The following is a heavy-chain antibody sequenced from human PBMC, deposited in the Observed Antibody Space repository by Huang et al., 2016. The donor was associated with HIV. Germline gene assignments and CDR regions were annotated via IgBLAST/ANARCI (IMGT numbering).Heavy chain of an antibody. CDR2: IVSGGTT. D-gene: IGHD2-8*02. CDR3: AKEGDTGAALGY. J-gene: IGHJ4*02. V-gene: IGHV3-53*01. CDR1: GFTVSTNY. Sequence: EVQLVESGGGLIQPGGSLRLSCAASGFTVSTNYMTWVRQAPGKGLGWVSLIVSGGTTYDADSVKGRFTSSRDDSENTLYLHMTSLRAGDTAVYYCAKEGDTGAALGYWGQGTLVTVS.